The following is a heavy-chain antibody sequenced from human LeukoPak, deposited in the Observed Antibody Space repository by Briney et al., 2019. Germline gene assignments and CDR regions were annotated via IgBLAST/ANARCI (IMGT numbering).Heavy chain of an antibody. V-gene: IGHV4-34*01. CDR3: ARGNYDISDAFDI. CDR1: GGSFSGYY. CDR2: INHSGST. J-gene: IGHJ3*02. Sequence: SETLSLTCAVYGGSFSGYYWSWIRQPPGKGLEWIGEINHSGSTNYNLSLKSRVTISVDTSKNQFSLKLSSVTAADTAVYYCARGNYDISDAFDIWGQGTMVTVSS. D-gene: IGHD3-9*01.